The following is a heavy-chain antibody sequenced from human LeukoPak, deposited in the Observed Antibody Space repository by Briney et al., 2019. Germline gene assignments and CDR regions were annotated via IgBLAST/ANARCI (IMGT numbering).Heavy chain of an antibody. D-gene: IGHD6-19*01. CDR2: IRSKANSYAT. CDR1: GFTFSGSA. V-gene: IGHV3-73*01. J-gene: IGHJ4*02. CDR3: TSPSTGYSSGRATSTLDY. Sequence: PGGSLKLSCAASGFTFSGSAMHWVRQASGKGLEWVGRIRSKANSYATAYAASVKGRFTISRDDSKNTAYLQMNSLKTEDTAVYYCTSPSTGYSSGRATSTLDYWGQGTLVTVSS.